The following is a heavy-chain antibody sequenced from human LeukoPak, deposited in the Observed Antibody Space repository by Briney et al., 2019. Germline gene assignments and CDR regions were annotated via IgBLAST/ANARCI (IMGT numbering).Heavy chain of an antibody. CDR3: AKQGVRGHALFLWFDP. D-gene: IGHD3-10*01. Sequence: GRPLRLSCAASGFTFDDYAMHWVRQAPGKGLEWVSGIIWNSGSIGYAESVKGRFTISRDNAKNSLYLQMNSLRAEDTALYYCAKQGVRGHALFLWFDPWGQGTLVTVSS. J-gene: IGHJ5*02. V-gene: IGHV3-9*01. CDR2: IIWNSGSI. CDR1: GFTFDDYA.